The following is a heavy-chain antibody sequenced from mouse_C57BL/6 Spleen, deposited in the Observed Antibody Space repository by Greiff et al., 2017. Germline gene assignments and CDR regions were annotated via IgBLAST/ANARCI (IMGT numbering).Heavy chain of an antibody. J-gene: IGHJ1*03. Sequence: EVQLVESGGGLVKPGGSLKLSCAASGFTFSDYGMHWVRQAPEKGLEWVAYISSGSSTIYYADTVKGRFTISSDNAKNTLFLQMTSLRSEDTAMYYCARPGGSSLYWYFDVWGTGTTVTVSS. CDR1: GFTFSDYG. D-gene: IGHD1-1*01. CDR2: ISSGSSTI. CDR3: ARPGGSSLYWYFDV. V-gene: IGHV5-17*01.